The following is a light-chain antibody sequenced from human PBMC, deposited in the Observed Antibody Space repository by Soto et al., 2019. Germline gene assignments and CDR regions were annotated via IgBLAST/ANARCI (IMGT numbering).Light chain of an antibody. Sequence: EILMTQSPASLSVSPGENATLSCRASQSVSANLVWYQQKLGQSPRLLIYDASTRPTGIPARFGGMGSGTQFTLTITSLQSEDSAVYYCQQYHKWPPLTFGGGTKVEI. CDR2: DAS. J-gene: IGKJ4*01. CDR3: QQYHKWPPLT. CDR1: QSVSAN. V-gene: IGKV3-15*01.